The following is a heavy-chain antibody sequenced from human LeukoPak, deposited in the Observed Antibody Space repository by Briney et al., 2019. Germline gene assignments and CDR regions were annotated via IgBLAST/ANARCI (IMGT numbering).Heavy chain of an antibody. CDR3: ASGGLVLPMDV. Sequence: PSETLSLTCTVSGGSISSYYWSWIRQPPGKGLEWIGYIYYSGSTYYNPSLKSRVTISVDTSKNQFSLKLSSVTAADTAVYYCASGGLVLPMDVWGQGTTVTVSS. CDR2: IYYSGST. D-gene: IGHD3-22*01. CDR1: GGSISSYY. J-gene: IGHJ6*02. V-gene: IGHV4-59*08.